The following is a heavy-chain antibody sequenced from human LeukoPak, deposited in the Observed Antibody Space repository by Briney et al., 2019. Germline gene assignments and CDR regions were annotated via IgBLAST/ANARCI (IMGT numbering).Heavy chain of an antibody. Sequence: GGSLRLSCAASGFTFSSYAMSWVRQAPGKGLEWVSAISGSGGSTYYADSVKGRFTISRDNSRNTLYLQMNSLRAEDTAVYYCAKRASIVPDYGMDVWGQGTTVTVSS. CDR3: AKRASIVPDYGMDV. CDR2: ISGSGGST. V-gene: IGHV3-23*01. J-gene: IGHJ6*02. CDR1: GFTFSSYA. D-gene: IGHD2/OR15-2a*01.